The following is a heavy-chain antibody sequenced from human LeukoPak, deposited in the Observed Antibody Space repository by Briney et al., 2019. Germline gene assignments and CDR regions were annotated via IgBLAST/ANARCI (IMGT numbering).Heavy chain of an antibody. D-gene: IGHD4-17*01. Sequence: PGGSLRLSCAASGFTFSTYAMHWVRQAPGKGLEWVAVIWSDSTNKYYADSVRGRFTISRDNSKSTLYLQMSSLRAEDTAMYYCARDRLTTVTTFHFDYWGREPWSPSPQ. J-gene: IGHJ4*02. CDR3: ARDRLTTVTTFHFDY. V-gene: IGHV3-33*01. CDR1: GFTFSTYA. CDR2: IWSDSTNK.